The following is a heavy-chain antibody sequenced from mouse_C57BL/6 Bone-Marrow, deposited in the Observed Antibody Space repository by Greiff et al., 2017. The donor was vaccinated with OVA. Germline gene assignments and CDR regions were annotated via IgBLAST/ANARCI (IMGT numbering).Heavy chain of an antibody. CDR1: GYTFTSYW. CDR3: ARERNYGFAY. Sequence: QVQLQQPGAELVKPGASVKLSCKASGYTFTSYWMHWVKPRPGQGLEWIGMIHPTSGSTNYNEKFKSKATLTVDKSSSTAYMQLSSLTSEDSAVYYCARERNYGFAYWGQGTLVTVSA. CDR2: IHPTSGST. D-gene: IGHD2-4*01. V-gene: IGHV1-64*01. J-gene: IGHJ3*01.